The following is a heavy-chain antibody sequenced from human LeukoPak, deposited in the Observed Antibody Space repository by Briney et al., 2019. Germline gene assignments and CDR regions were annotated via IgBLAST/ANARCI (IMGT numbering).Heavy chain of an antibody. D-gene: IGHD6-19*01. CDR2: IRYDGSNK. J-gene: IGHJ4*02. CDR1: GFTFSSYG. Sequence: GGSLRLSFAASGFTFSSYGMHWVRQAPGKGLEWVAFIRYDGSNKYYADSVKGRFTISRDNSKNTLYLQMNSLRAEDTAVYYCAKDMRAVAGPITLDYWGQGTLVTVSS. CDR3: AKDMRAVAGPITLDY. V-gene: IGHV3-30*02.